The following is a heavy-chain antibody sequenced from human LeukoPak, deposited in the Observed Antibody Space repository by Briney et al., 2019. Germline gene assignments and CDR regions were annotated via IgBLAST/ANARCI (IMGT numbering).Heavy chain of an antibody. V-gene: IGHV3-23*01. CDR3: AKARFGSGTYSAFDL. CDR1: GLTFGNYA. D-gene: IGHD3-10*01. Sequence: GRPLRLSCAASGLTFGNYAMTWVCQAPGKGLAWVSTLTGSGTDTFYADSVKGRFTISRDSSKTTLHLQMNSLRAEDTAVYFCAKARFGSGTYSAFDLWGRGTMVTVSS. J-gene: IGHJ3*01. CDR2: LTGSGTDT.